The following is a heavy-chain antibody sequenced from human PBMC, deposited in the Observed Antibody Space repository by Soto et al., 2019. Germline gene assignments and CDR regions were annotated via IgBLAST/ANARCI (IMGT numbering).Heavy chain of an antibody. V-gene: IGHV3-7*01. CDR1: GFTFSSYW. D-gene: IGHD5-12*01. Sequence: GGSLRLSCAASGFTFSSYWMSWVRQAPGKGLEWVANIKQDGSEKYYVDSVKGRYTISRDNAKNSLYLQMNSLRAEDTAVYYCARWGYSGYDFGWFDPWGQGTLVTVSS. J-gene: IGHJ5*02. CDR3: ARWGYSGYDFGWFDP. CDR2: IKQDGSEK.